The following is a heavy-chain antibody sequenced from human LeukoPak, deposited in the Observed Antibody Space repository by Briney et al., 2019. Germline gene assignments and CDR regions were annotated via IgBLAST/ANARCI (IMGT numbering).Heavy chain of an antibody. CDR3: ARGHGSSSGWPGSHGMDV. CDR1: GGSFSGYY. J-gene: IGHJ6*02. D-gene: IGHD6-19*01. CDR2: INHSGST. V-gene: IGHV4-34*01. Sequence: SETLSLTCAVYGGSFSGYYWSWIRQPPGKGLEWIGEINHSGSTNYNPSLKGRVTISVDTSKNQFSLKLSSVTAADTAVYYCARGHGSSSGWPGSHGMDVWGQGTTVTVSS.